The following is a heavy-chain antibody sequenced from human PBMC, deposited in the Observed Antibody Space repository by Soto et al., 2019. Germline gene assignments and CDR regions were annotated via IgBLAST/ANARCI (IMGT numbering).Heavy chain of an antibody. CDR2: IYYSGST. CDR3: ARDLYCSGGSCYQKGFDP. V-gene: IGHV4-59*01. J-gene: IGHJ5*02. Sequence: SETLSLTCTVSGGSISSYYWSWIRQPPGKGLEWIGYIYYSGSTNYNPSLKSRVTISVDTSKNQFSLKLSSVTAADTAVYYCARDLYCSGGSCYQKGFDPWGQGTLVTVSS. D-gene: IGHD2-15*01. CDR1: GGSISSYY.